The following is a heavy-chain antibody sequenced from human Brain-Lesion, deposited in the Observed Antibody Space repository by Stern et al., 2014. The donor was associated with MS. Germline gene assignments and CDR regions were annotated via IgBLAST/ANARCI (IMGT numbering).Heavy chain of an antibody. CDR2: ITPNSGVS. Sequence: VQLLESGAEVKKPGASVKVSCKASGYTFTGYYMHWVRQAPGQGLEWMGWITPNSGVSNYAQKFQGRVTMTWDASITTAYMELSRLRSDDTALYYCAADGSAYISGSLAYWGQGTLVTVSS. J-gene: IGHJ4*02. CDR1: GYTFTGYY. V-gene: IGHV1-2*02. D-gene: IGHD6-19*01. CDR3: AADGSAYISGSLAY.